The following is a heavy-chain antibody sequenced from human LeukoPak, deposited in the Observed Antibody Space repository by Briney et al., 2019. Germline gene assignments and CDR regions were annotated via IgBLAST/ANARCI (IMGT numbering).Heavy chain of an antibody. Sequence: PSGTLSLTCNVSGGSISIGSSYYWGWIRQPRGKGLEWIGTTYYTGKTYSNPPLKSRVTISVDTSKNQFSLELRSVTAADTAVYYFAGSLRPSTKGLEYWGQGNLVTVSS. CDR3: AGSLRPSTKGLEY. CDR2: TYYTGKT. J-gene: IGHJ4*02. D-gene: IGHD5-24*01. CDR1: GGSISIGSSYY. V-gene: IGHV4-39*01.